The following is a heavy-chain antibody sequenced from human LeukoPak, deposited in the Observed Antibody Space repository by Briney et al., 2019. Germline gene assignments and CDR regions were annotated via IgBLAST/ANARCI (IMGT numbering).Heavy chain of an antibody. V-gene: IGHV4-39*01. CDR1: GGSISSSSYC. D-gene: IGHD6-19*01. Sequence: SETLSLTCTVSGGSISSSSYCWGWVRQPPGKGLEWVGSIYFSRTTYYNPSLRSRVTISVDTSKNQFSLMMSYVTAADTAVYYCARQPVAGILLNWHFDLWGRGTLVTVSS. CDR3: ARQPVAGILLNWHFDL. J-gene: IGHJ2*01. CDR2: IYFSRTT.